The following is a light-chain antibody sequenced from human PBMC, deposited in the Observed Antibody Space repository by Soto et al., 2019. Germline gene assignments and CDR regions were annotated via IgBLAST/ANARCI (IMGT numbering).Light chain of an antibody. CDR3: QQSYSTAWT. Sequence: DIKLTQSQSSLYSSVGDRITITCRASQSISNYLNWYQQKPGKAPKLLIYDASSLQSGVPSRFSGSGSGTDFTLTISSLQLEDFSTYYCQQSYSTAWTFGQGNKVEIK. CDR1: QSISNY. CDR2: DAS. J-gene: IGKJ1*01. V-gene: IGKV1-39*01.